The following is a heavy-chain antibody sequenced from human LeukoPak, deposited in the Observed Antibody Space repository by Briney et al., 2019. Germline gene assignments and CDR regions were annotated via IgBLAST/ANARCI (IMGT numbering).Heavy chain of an antibody. CDR2: INSDGSSA. D-gene: IGHD5-24*01. CDR3: ARDNSVRDEAWWFNP. CDR1: GFTLSSYW. V-gene: IGHV3-74*01. J-gene: IGHJ5*02. Sequence: GGSLRLSCAASGFTLSSYWMHWVRQAPGKGLVWVSRINSDGSSASYAGFVKGRITISRDNAKNTLYLQMNSLRAEDTAVYYCARDNSVRDEAWWFNPWGQGTLVTVSS.